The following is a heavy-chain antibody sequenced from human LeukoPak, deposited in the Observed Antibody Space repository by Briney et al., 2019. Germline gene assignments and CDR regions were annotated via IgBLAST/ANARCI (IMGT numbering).Heavy chain of an antibody. J-gene: IGHJ4*02. D-gene: IGHD4-11*01. CDR1: GGSFSGYY. CDR2: INHSGST. CDR3: AREAGDYSNYEKMVFCDY. Sequence: SETLSLTCAVYGGSFSGYYWSWIRQPPGKGLEWIGEINHSGSTNYNPSLKSRVTISVDTSKNQFSLKLSSVTAADTAVYYCAREAGDYSNYEKMVFCDYWGQGTLVTVSS. V-gene: IGHV4-34*01.